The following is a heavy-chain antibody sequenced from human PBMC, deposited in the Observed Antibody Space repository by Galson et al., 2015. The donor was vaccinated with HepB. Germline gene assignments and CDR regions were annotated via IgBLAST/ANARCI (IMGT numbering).Heavy chain of an antibody. CDR3: AKDLPAAGTGRITMVRGVIRDYYYYGLDV. Sequence: SLRLSCAASGFTFDEYDMHWVRQAPGKGLEWVSGISWNSGTIGYADSVKGRFTISRDNAKNSLYLQMNSLRAEDTALYYCAKDLPAAGTGRITMVRGVIRDYYYYGLDVWGQGTTVTVSS. J-gene: IGHJ6*02. D-gene: IGHD3-10*01. CDR2: ISWNSGTI. CDR1: GFTFDEYD. V-gene: IGHV3-9*01.